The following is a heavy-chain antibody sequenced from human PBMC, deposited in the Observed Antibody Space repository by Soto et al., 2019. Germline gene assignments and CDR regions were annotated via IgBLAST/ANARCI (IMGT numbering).Heavy chain of an antibody. V-gene: IGHV1-18*01. CDR3: AIVANYGTPTPQDV. Sequence: QVQLVQSGDEVRKPGSSVKVSCKASGYIFVNYGIAWVRQAPGQGLEWMGWISPYSGNTHYASKVQGRLSMTTDTSMSTPYLALRSLISEYTAEYYCAIVANYGTPTPQDVWGQGTTVTVSS. CDR1: GYIFVNYG. CDR2: ISPYSGNT. D-gene: IGHD4-17*01. J-gene: IGHJ6*02.